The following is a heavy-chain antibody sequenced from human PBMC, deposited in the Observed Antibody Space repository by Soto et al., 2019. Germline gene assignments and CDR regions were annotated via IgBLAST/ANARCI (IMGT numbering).Heavy chain of an antibody. Sequence: SETLSLTCAVSGGSISSSNWWSWVRPPPGKGLEWIGEIYHSGSTNYNPSLKSRVTISVDKSKNQFSLKLSSVTAADTAVYYCARAAITGHSSSWSDYWGQGTLVTVSS. CDR3: ARAAITGHSSSWSDY. CDR1: GGSISSSNW. CDR2: IYHSGST. V-gene: IGHV4-4*02. D-gene: IGHD6-13*01. J-gene: IGHJ4*02.